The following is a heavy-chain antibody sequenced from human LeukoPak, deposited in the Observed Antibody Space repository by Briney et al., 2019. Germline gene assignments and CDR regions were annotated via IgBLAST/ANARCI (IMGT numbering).Heavy chain of an antibody. J-gene: IGHJ6*03. CDR3: ARGPYSSSWGGGYYYYYYMDV. Sequence: ASVKVSCKASGYTFTSYGISWVRQAPGQGLEWMGGIIPIFGTANYAQKFQGRVTITADKSTSAAYMELSSLRSEDTAVYYCARGPYSSSWGGGYYYYYYMDVWGKGTTVTVSS. V-gene: IGHV1-69*06. D-gene: IGHD6-13*01. CDR1: GYTFTSYG. CDR2: IIPIFGTA.